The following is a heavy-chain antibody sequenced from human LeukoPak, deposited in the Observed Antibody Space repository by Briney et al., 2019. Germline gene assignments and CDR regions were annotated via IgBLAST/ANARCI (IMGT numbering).Heavy chain of an antibody. Sequence: GVTVRLSCAASGFTFSTYSMNWVRQAPGKGLEWVSYISSGSSTIYYADSVKGRYTISRDNAKKSLYLQMNSLRDEDTAVYSCARDRGGGYDFDYWGQGSLVT. J-gene: IGHJ4*02. CDR3: ARDRGGGYDFDY. D-gene: IGHD5-12*01. V-gene: IGHV3-48*02. CDR1: GFTFSTYS. CDR2: ISSGSSTI.